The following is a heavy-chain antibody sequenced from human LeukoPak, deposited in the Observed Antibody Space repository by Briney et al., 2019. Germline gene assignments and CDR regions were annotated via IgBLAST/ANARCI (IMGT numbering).Heavy chain of an antibody. CDR1: GYTFTGYY. D-gene: IGHD4-17*01. V-gene: IGHV1-2*02. CDR3: ASKKYGDQEVRYFDY. CDR2: INPDSGGT. J-gene: IGHJ4*02. Sequence: ASVKVSCKASGYTFTGYYMHWLRQAPGQGLEWMGWINPDSGGTNYAQKFQGRVTMTRDTSISTAYMELSRLRSDDTAVYYCASKKYGDQEVRYFDYWGQGTLVTVSS.